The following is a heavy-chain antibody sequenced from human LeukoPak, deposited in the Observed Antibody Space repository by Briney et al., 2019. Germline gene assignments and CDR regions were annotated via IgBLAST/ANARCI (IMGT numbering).Heavy chain of an antibody. V-gene: IGHV2-5*02. D-gene: IGHD2-2*01. CDR3: AHSLPIVVVPATFDY. J-gene: IGHJ4*02. CDR2: IYWDDDK. Sequence: SGPLLVNPPRTHTLMWTFSVVLVGTSGVNVGWIRQPPGKALEWLALIYWDDDKRYSPSLKSRLTITKDTSKNQVVLTMTNMDPVDTATYYCAHSLPIVVVPATFDYWGQGTLVTVSS. CDR1: VVLVGTSGVN.